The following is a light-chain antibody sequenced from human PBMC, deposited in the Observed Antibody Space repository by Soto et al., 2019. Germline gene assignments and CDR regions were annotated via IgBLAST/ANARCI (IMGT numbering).Light chain of an antibody. CDR1: SSNIGSNS. J-gene: IGLJ3*02. V-gene: IGLV1-44*01. CDR2: SNN. Sequence: QSVLTQPPSASGTPGQRVTISCSGSSSNIGSNSVNWYQQLPGTAPKLLIYSNNQRPSGVPARFSGSKSGTSASLAISRLQSEDEADYYCAAWDDSLTALVFGGGTKLTVL. CDR3: AAWDDSLTALV.